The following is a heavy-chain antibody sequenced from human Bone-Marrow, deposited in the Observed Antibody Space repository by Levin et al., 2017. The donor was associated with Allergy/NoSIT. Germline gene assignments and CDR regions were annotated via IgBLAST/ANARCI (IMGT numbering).Heavy chain of an antibody. Sequence: ASVKVSCKVSGYTLTELSMHWVRQAPGKGLEWMGGFDPEDGETIYAQKFQGRVTMTEDTSTDTAYMELSSLRSEDTAVYYCATDRGGAAAGTQYYFDYWGQGTLVTVSS. CDR3: ATDRGGAAAGTQYYFDY. J-gene: IGHJ4*02. CDR2: FDPEDGET. CDR1: GYTLTELS. V-gene: IGHV1-24*01. D-gene: IGHD6-13*01.